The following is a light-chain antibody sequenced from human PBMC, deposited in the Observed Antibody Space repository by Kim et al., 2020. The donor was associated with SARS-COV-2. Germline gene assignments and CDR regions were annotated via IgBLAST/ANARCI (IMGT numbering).Light chain of an antibody. V-gene: IGKV3-15*01. CDR1: QSVSSN. Sequence: VSPGERATLSCRASQSVSSNLAWYQQKPGPAPRLLIYGASTRATGIPARFSGSGSRTEFTLTISSLQSEDFAVYYCQQYNNWPQTFGQGTKVDIK. J-gene: IGKJ1*01. CDR2: GAS. CDR3: QQYNNWPQT.